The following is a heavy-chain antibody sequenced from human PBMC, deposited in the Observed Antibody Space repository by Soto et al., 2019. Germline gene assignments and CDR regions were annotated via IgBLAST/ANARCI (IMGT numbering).Heavy chain of an antibody. J-gene: IGHJ4*02. Sequence: PGESLKISCKGSGYSFTSYWIGWVRQMPGKGLEWMGIIYPGDSDTRYSPSFQGQVTISADKSISTAYLQWSSLKASDTAMYYCARHAGPEYSSSWLIAYWGQGTLVTVSS. D-gene: IGHD6-6*01. CDR3: ARHAGPEYSSSWLIAY. CDR2: IYPGDSDT. CDR1: GYSFTSYW. V-gene: IGHV5-51*01.